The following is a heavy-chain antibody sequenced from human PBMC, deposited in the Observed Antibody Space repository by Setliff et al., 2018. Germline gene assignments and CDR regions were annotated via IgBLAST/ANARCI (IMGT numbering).Heavy chain of an antibody. CDR1: GGYISSYY. CDR2: IYIGGSA. CDR3: AREQWLDPPGYYYMDA. J-gene: IGHJ6*03. V-gene: IGHV4-4*07. D-gene: IGHD6-19*01. Sequence: SETLSLTCTVSGGYISSYYWSWIRQPAGKGLEWIGHIYIGGSANYNPSLKSRVTMSIDTSKNQFSLKLNSVTAADMAVYYCAREQWLDPPGYYYMDAWAKGTTVTVSS.